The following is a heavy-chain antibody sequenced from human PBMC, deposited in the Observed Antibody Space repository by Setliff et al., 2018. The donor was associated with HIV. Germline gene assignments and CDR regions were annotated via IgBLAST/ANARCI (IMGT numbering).Heavy chain of an antibody. D-gene: IGHD3-10*01. Sequence: ASVKVSCKASGYTFTNYYMHWVRQAPGQGLEWMGIIDPSGGTRSYALKFQGRVTMTRDTSTGTVYMELSSLRSEDTAVYYCARALLDYFLDYWGQGTLVTVSS. V-gene: IGHV1-46*01. J-gene: IGHJ4*02. CDR1: GYTFTNYY. CDR3: ARALLDYFLDY. CDR2: IDPSGGTR.